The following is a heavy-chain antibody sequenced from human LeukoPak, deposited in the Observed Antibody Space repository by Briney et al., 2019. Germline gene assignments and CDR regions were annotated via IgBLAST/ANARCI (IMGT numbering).Heavy chain of an antibody. D-gene: IGHD1-26*01. CDR2: ISSSSSYI. Sequence: GGSLRLSCAASGFTFSSYSMNWVRQAPGKGLEWVSSISSSSSYIYYADSVKGRFTISRDNAKNSLYLQMNSLRTEDTAVYYCARDGGSYLFDYWGQGTLVTVSS. V-gene: IGHV3-21*01. CDR1: GFTFSSYS. J-gene: IGHJ4*02. CDR3: ARDGGSYLFDY.